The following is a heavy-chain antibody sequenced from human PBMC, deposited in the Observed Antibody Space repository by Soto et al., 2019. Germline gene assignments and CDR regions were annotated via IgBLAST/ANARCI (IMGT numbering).Heavy chain of an antibody. Sequence: GWSLRLSCAASGFTFSSFGMHWVRQAPGKGLEWVAVISYDGSNKYYADSVKGRFTISRDNSKNTLYLQMNSLRAEDTAVYYCARKLALLYYSGMDVWGQGTTVTVSS. D-gene: IGHD1-7*01. CDR3: ARKLALLYYSGMDV. CDR2: ISYDGSNK. J-gene: IGHJ6*02. V-gene: IGHV3-30*03. CDR1: GFTFSSFG.